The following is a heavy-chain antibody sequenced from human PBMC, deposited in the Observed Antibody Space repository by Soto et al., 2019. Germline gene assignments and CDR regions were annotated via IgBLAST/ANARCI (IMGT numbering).Heavy chain of an antibody. D-gene: IGHD1-26*01. J-gene: IGHJ3*01. V-gene: IGHV2-26*01. Sequence: QVTLKESGPVLVKPTETLTLTCTVSGFSLSTAEVGVSWIRQPPGKTLEWLAHIYSNDEKAYSTSLESRLTISEDSSKSQVVLRMTNMDPADTATYFCARIPRTVGTPRGAFELWGQGTVVTVTS. CDR1: GFSLSTAEVG. CDR3: ARIPRTVGTPRGAFEL. CDR2: IYSNDEK.